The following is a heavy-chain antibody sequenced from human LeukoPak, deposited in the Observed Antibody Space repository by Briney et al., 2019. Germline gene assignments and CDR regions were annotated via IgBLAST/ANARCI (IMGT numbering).Heavy chain of an antibody. J-gene: IGHJ4*02. CDR3: ARTYYDILTGYYCFDY. CDR1: GGSISSGGYY. Sequence: PSETLSLTCTVSGGSISSGGYYWSWIRQPPGKGLEWIGYIYHSGSTYYNPSLKSRVTISVDTSKNQFSLKLSSVTAADTAVYYCARTYYDILTGYYCFDYWGQGTLVTVSS. CDR2: IYHSGST. V-gene: IGHV4-30-2*01. D-gene: IGHD3-9*01.